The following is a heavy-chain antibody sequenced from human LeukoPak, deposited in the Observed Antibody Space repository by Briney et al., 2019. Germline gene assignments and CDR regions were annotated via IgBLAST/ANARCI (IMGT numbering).Heavy chain of an antibody. V-gene: IGHV4-59*01. CDR1: GGSISSYY. CDR3: AREGPSGSGWYPLGY. J-gene: IGHJ4*02. D-gene: IGHD6-19*01. CDR2: IYYSGST. Sequence: SSETLSLTCTVSGGSISSYYWNWIRQPPGKGLEWIGYIYYSGSTNYNPSLKSRVTISIDTSKNQFSLRLSSMTAADTAVYYCAREGPSGSGWYPLGYWGQGTLVTVSS.